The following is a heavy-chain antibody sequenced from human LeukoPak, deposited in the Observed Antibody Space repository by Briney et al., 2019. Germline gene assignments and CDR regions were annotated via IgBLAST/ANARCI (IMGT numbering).Heavy chain of an antibody. D-gene: IGHD3-10*01. CDR3: ARAVGEFRYYFDY. J-gene: IGHJ4*02. V-gene: IGHV3-48*03. Sequence: GGSLRLSCAASGFTFSSYEMNWVRQAPGKGLEWVSYIGSSGRTIYYADSVKGRFTISRDNSKNTLYLQMNSLRAEDTAVYHCARAVGEFRYYFDYWGQGTLVTVSS. CDR2: IGSSGRTI. CDR1: GFTFSSYE.